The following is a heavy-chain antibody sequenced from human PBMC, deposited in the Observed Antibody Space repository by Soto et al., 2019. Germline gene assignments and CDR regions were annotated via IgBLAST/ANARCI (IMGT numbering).Heavy chain of an antibody. CDR3: AKDFWEQLVQMPGYWFDP. D-gene: IGHD6-6*01. CDR2: ISGSGGST. J-gene: IGHJ5*02. V-gene: IGHV3-23*01. Sequence: PGGSLRLSCAASGFTFSSYAMSWVRQAPGKGLEWVSAISGSGGSTYYADSVKGRFTISRDNSKNTLYLQMNSQRAEDTAVYYCAKDFWEQLVQMPGYWFDPWGQGTLVTVSS. CDR1: GFTFSSYA.